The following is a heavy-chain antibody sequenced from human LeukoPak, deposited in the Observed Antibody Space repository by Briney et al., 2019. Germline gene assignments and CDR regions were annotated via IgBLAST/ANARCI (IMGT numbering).Heavy chain of an antibody. V-gene: IGHV3-23*01. J-gene: IGHJ3*02. CDR1: GGSISSSSYY. Sequence: HPSETLSLTCSVSGGSISSSSYYWGWIRQPPGKGLEWVSAISGSGGSTYYADSVKGRFTISRDNSKNTLYLQMNSLRAEDTAVYYCAKDPVPDVGHAFDIWGQGTMVTVSS. CDR3: AKDPVPDVGHAFDI. CDR2: ISGSGGST. D-gene: IGHD2-15*01.